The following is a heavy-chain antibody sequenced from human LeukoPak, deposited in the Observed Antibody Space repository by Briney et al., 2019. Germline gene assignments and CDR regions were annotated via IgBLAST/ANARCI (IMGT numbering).Heavy chain of an antibody. CDR2: IYYSGST. CDR1: GGSISSYY. CDR3: ARGCSGGSCYHYYYYGMDV. V-gene: IGHV4-59*01. D-gene: IGHD2-15*01. J-gene: IGHJ6*02. Sequence: SETLSLTCTVSGGSISSYYWSWIQQPPGKGLEWIGYIYYSGSTNYNPSLKSRVTISVDTSKNQFSLKLSSVTAADTAVYYCARGCSGGSCYHYYYYGMDVWGQGTTVTVSS.